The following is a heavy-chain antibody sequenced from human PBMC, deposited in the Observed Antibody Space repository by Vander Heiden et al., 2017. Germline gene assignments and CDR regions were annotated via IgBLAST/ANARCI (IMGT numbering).Heavy chain of an antibody. CDR1: GFTFSSHA. CDR2: ISYDGSNK. Sequence: QVQLVESGGGVVQPGRSLRLSCAASGFTFSSHATHWVRQAPGKGLEWVAVISYDGSNKYYADSVKGRFTISRDNSKNTLYLQMNSLRAEDTAVYYCARGREAYCGGDCYSGRVAFDIWGQGTMVTVSS. V-gene: IGHV3-30-3*01. CDR3: ARGREAYCGGDCYSGRVAFDI. D-gene: IGHD2-21*02. J-gene: IGHJ3*02.